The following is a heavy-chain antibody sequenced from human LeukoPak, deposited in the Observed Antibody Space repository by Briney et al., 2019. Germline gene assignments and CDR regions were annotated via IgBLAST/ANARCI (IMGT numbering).Heavy chain of an antibody. CDR3: ARPAGTYYYYMDV. D-gene: IGHD6-13*01. Sequence: GASVKVSCKASGYTFTGYYMHWVRQAPGQGLEGMGWINPNSGGTNYAQKFQGRVTMTRDTSISTAYMELSRLRSDDTAVYYCARPAGTYYYYMDVWGKGTTVTISS. J-gene: IGHJ6*03. V-gene: IGHV1-2*02. CDR1: GYTFTGYY. CDR2: INPNSGGT.